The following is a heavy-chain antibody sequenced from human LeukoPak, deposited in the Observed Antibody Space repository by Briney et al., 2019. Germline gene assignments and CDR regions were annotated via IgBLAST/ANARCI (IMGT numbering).Heavy chain of an antibody. D-gene: IGHD2-15*01. CDR2: ISGSGGST. CDR1: VFTFSSYA. CDR3: AKEVSVVAFFDY. J-gene: IGHJ4*02. Sequence: GGSLRLSCAASVFTFSSYAMSWVRPAPGKGLEWVSAISGSGGSTYYADSVEGRFTISRDNSKNTLYLQMNSLRAEDTAVYYCAKEVSVVAFFDYWGQGTLVTVSS. V-gene: IGHV3-23*01.